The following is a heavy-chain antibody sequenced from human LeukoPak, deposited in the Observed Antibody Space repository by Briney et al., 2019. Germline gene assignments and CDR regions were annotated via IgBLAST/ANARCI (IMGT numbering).Heavy chain of an antibody. Sequence: GGSLRLSCAASGFTFSSYAMSWVRQAPGKGLEWVSGSSGTGATTYYADSVKGRFTISRDNAKNSLYLQMNSLRAEDTAVYYCARPKQVGATADAFDIWGQGTMVTVSS. D-gene: IGHD1-26*01. CDR2: SSGTGATT. CDR3: ARPKQVGATADAFDI. J-gene: IGHJ3*02. V-gene: IGHV3-23*01. CDR1: GFTFSSYA.